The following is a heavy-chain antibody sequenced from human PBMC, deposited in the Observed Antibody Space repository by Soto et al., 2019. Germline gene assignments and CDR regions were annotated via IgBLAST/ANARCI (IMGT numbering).Heavy chain of an antibody. J-gene: IGHJ4*02. CDR2: IYPGDSDT. V-gene: IGHV5-51*01. D-gene: IGHD4-17*01. CDR1: GYSFTSYW. CDR3: VRRYSSVTNFDY. Sequence: CKGSGYSFTSYWIGWGRQMPGKGLEWMGIIYPGDSDTRYSPSFQGQVTISADKSISTAYLQWSSLKASDTAMYYCVRRYSSVTNFDYWGQGTPVTVSS.